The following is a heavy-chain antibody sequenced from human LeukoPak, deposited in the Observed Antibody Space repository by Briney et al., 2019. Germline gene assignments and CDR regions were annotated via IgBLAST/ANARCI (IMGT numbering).Heavy chain of an antibody. V-gene: IGHV1-3*01. CDR1: GYTFTSYA. CDR2: INAANGNT. J-gene: IGHJ5*02. D-gene: IGHD4-17*01. CDR3: ARNVGYGDP. Sequence: ASVKVSCKDSGYTFTSYAMHWVRQAPGQRLEWMGWINAANGNTKYSQNFQGRVTITRDTSASTAYMELSSLTSEDTAVYYCARNVGYGDPWGQGTLVTVSS.